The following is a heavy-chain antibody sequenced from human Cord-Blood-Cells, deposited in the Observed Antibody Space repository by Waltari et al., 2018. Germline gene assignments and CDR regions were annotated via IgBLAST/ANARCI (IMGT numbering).Heavy chain of an antibody. Sequence: QVQLVQSGAEVKKPGASVKVSCKASGYTFTSYYMHWVRQAPGQGLEWMGIINPSGGSTSYAQKCQGRVTMTRDTSTSTVYMELSSLRAEDTAVYYCARAAADAFDIWGQGTMVTVSS. D-gene: IGHD6-13*01. V-gene: IGHV1-46*01. CDR1: GYTFTSYY. J-gene: IGHJ3*02. CDR3: ARAAADAFDI. CDR2: INPSGGST.